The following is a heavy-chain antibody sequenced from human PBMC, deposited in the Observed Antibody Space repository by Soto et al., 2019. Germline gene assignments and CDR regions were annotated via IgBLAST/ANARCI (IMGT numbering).Heavy chain of an antibody. Sequence: SETLSLTCTVSGGSITDYSWVWIRQPAGKGLEWIGRIFSSRSTNYNPSLKGRITMSLDTSKNQFSLKLNSATATDTAVYFCARDQGVVVTAEHWFDPWGQGILVTVSS. J-gene: IGHJ5*02. CDR1: GGSITDYS. V-gene: IGHV4-4*07. D-gene: IGHD2-21*02. CDR2: IFSSRST. CDR3: ARDQGVVVTAEHWFDP.